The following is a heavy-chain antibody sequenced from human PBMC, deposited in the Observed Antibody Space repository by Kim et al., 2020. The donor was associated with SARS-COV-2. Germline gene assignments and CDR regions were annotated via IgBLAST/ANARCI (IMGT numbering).Heavy chain of an antibody. CDR2: IRSKANSYAT. V-gene: IGHV3-73*01. CDR3: TRNKDSSSWYVTPPGDYYGMDV. D-gene: IGHD6-13*01. J-gene: IGHJ6*02. CDR1: GFTFSGSA. Sequence: GGSLRLSCAASGFTFSGSAMHWVRQASGKGLEWVGRIRSKANSYATAYAASVKGRFTISRDDSKNTAYLQMNSLKTEDTAVYYCTRNKDSSSWYVTPPGDYYGMDVWGQGTTVTVSS.